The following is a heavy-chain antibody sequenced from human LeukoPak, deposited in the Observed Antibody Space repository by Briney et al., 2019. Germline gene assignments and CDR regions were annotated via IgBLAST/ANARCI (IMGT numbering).Heavy chain of an antibody. J-gene: IGHJ4*02. CDR1: GFTFSSCE. V-gene: IGHV3-48*03. CDR3: AREGSYYFDY. CDR2: ISSSGSTI. Sequence: PGGSLRLSCAASGFTFSSCEMHWVRQAPGKGLEWVSYISSSGSTIYYADSVRGRFTISRDNAKNSLYLQMNSLRAEDTAVYYCAREGSYYFDYWGQGTLVTVSS.